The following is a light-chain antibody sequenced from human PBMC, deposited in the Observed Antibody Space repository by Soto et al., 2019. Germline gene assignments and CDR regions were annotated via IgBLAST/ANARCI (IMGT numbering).Light chain of an antibody. V-gene: IGKV1-9*01. CDR1: RGISSY. J-gene: IGKJ4*01. CDR3: QQFNSFPLT. CDR2: AAS. Sequence: DIQLTQAPSFLSASVGDRVIITCRASRGISSYLAWYQQKPGKAPKLLIYAASTLQSGVPSGFSGSGSGTEFTLTISSLQPEDFATYYCQQFNSFPLTFGGGTKVEIK.